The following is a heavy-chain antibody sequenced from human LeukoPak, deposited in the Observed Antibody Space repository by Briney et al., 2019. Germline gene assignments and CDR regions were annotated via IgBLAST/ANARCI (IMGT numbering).Heavy chain of an antibody. CDR2: IYYSGST. V-gene: IGHV4-59*12. CDR3: ARERGCTNGVCYDGGSGVFDI. D-gene: IGHD2-8*01. J-gene: IGHJ3*02. CDR1: GGSFSGYY. Sequence: SETLSLTCAVYGGSFSGYYWSWIRQPPGKGLEWIGYIYYSGSTNYNPSLKSRVTISVDTSKTQLSLKLSSVTAADTAVYYCARERGCTNGVCYDGGSGVFDIWGQGTMVTVSS.